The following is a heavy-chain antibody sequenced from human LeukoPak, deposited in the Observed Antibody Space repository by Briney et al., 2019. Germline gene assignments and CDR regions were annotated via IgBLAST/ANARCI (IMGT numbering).Heavy chain of an antibody. V-gene: IGHV1-46*01. CDR3: ARADTAMPQAY. Sequence: ASVKVSCKASGYTFTSYYMHWVRQTPGQGLEWMGIINPSGGSTSYAQKFQGRVTMNRDMSTSTVYMELSSLRSEDTGVYYCARADTAMPQAYCGQGTLVTVSS. CDR1: GYTFTSYY. J-gene: IGHJ4*02. D-gene: IGHD5-18*01. CDR2: INPSGGST.